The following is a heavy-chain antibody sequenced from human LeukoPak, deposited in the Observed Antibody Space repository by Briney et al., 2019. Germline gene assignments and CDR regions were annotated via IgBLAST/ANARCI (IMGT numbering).Heavy chain of an antibody. J-gene: IGHJ4*02. V-gene: IGHV1-18*01. CDR3: ARGARALYSSSSFDY. CDR1: GYTFNDYG. D-gene: IGHD6-6*01. CDR2: ISPYNGNT. Sequence: ASVKVSCKASGYTFNDYGITWVRQAPGQGLEWMGWISPYNGNTNCAQKIQGRVAMTTDTSTSTAYMELRSLTSDDTAVYYCARGARALYSSSSFDYWGQGTLVTVSS.